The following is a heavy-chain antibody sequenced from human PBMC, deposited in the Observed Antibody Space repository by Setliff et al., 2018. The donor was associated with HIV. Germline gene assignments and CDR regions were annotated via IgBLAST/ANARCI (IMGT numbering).Heavy chain of an antibody. V-gene: IGHV1-8*02. CDR1: GYTFTSYD. Sequence: ASVKVSCKASGYTFTSYDINWVRQATGQGLEWMGWMNPNSGNTGYAQKFQGRVTMTRNTSISTAYMELSSLRSEDTAVHYCARVIWSGYYKPLGYWGQGTLVTVSS. CDR3: ARVIWSGYYKPLGY. D-gene: IGHD3-3*01. CDR2: MNPNSGNT. J-gene: IGHJ4*02.